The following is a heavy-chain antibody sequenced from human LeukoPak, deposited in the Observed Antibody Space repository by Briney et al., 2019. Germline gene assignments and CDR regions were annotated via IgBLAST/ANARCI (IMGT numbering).Heavy chain of an antibody. CDR3: AISCSSTSCYGY. CDR1: GGTFSSYA. D-gene: IGHD2-2*01. J-gene: IGHJ4*02. CDR2: IIPIFGTA. Sequence: ASVKVSCKASGGTFSSYAISWVRQAPGQGLEWMGGIIPIFGTANYAQKFQGRVTITADESTSTAYMELSSLRSEDTAVYYCAISCSSTSCYGYWDQGTLVTVSS. V-gene: IGHV1-69*13.